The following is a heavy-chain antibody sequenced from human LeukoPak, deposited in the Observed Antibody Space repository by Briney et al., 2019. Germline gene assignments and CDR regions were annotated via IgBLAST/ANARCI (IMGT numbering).Heavy chain of an antibody. J-gene: IGHJ4*02. V-gene: IGHV3-48*02. CDR1: GFTFSTYG. Sequence: PGGSLRLSCAASGFTFSTYGMNWVRQAPGKGLEWVSYISSGSSPIYYADSVKGRFTMSRDNAKNSLYLQMNSLRDEDAAVYYCARASPSGYDYWGQGTLVTVSS. D-gene: IGHD3-22*01. CDR2: ISSGSSPI. CDR3: ARASPSGYDY.